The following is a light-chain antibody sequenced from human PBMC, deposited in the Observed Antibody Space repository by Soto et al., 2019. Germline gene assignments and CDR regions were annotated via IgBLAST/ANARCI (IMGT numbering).Light chain of an antibody. CDR3: QQLNSHPRT. J-gene: IGKJ2*01. Sequence: IQLTQSTIFLSASVGDRVTISCRASQAMFNYLAWYQQKPGKAPNLLIFGASTLQSGVPSRFSGSGSGTEFTLTISSLQPDDFATYYCQQLNSHPRTFGQGTKLEIK. CDR1: QAMFNY. V-gene: IGKV1-9*01. CDR2: GAS.